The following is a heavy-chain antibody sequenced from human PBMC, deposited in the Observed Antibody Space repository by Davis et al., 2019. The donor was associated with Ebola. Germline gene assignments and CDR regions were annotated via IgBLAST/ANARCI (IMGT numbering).Heavy chain of an antibody. D-gene: IGHD4-23*01. J-gene: IGHJ4*02. CDR3: AQQLGDYGGNALRY. CDR1: GFTFSDYW. CDR2: IKSDGSST. V-gene: IGHV3-74*01. Sequence: GESLKISCAASGFTFSDYWMHWVRQAPGKGLVWVSRIKSDGSSTSYADSVKGRFTISRDNSKNTLYLQMNSLRAEDTAVYYCAQQLGDYGGNALRYWGQGTLVTVSS.